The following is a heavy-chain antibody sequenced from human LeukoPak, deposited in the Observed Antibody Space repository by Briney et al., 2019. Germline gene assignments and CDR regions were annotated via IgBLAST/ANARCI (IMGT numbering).Heavy chain of an antibody. D-gene: IGHD3-22*01. CDR2: IYTSGST. V-gene: IGHV4-61*02. CDR1: GDSISSGSYY. J-gene: IGHJ4*02. CDR3: AREEYYSDNSGYYPDF. Sequence: SQTLSLTCTVSGDSISSGSYYWSWIRPPAGKGLGWIGRIYTSGSTNYNPSLKSRVTISVDTSKNQFSLKLSSVTAADTAVYYCAREEYYSDNSGYYPDFWGQGTLVTVSS.